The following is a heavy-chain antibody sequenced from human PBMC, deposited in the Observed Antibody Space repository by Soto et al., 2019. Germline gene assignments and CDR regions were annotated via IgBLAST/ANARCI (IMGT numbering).Heavy chain of an antibody. CDR1: GFTFSRDG. Sequence: XGSLRLTFAASGFTFSRDGLNWVRQAPGKGLEWVSSISSSGSYIYYADSLKGRFAISRDNSKNSLYLQMNSLRAEDTAVYYCARIQVGPPLRYFDDWGQGTLVTVSS. D-gene: IGHD3-10*01. J-gene: IGHJ4*02. CDR2: ISSSGSYI. V-gene: IGHV3-21*01. CDR3: ARIQVGPPLRYFDD.